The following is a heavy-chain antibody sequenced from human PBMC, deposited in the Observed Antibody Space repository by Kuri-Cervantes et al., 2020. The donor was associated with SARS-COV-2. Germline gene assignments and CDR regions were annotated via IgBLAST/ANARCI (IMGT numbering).Heavy chain of an antibody. V-gene: IGHV1-8*02. D-gene: IGHD6-13*01. CDR1: GYTFTNND. CDR2: MNPDTGNA. Sequence: ASVKVSCKASGYTFTNNDINWVRQASGQGLEWMGWMNPDTGNAGYAQKFQGRVTMTTDTSTSTAYMELRSLRSDDTAVYYCVRDRRYATLTRMAAAGTRYYYMDVWGKGTTVTVSS. J-gene: IGHJ6*03. CDR3: VRDRRYATLTRMAAAGTRYYYMDV.